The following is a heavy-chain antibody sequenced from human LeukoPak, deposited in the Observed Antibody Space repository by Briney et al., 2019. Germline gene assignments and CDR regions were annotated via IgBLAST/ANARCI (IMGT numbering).Heavy chain of an antibody. CDR3: AKGGKWDVTPFDY. V-gene: IGHV3-23*01. CDR2: ISGSGGST. J-gene: IGHJ4*02. CDR1: QFTFSSYA. Sequence: GGSLRLSCAASQFTFSSYAMSWVRQAPGKGLEWVSAISGSGGSTYYADPVKGRFTISRDNSKNTLYLQVNSLRAEDTAVYYCAKGGKWDVTPFDYWGQGTLVTVSS. D-gene: IGHD1-26*01.